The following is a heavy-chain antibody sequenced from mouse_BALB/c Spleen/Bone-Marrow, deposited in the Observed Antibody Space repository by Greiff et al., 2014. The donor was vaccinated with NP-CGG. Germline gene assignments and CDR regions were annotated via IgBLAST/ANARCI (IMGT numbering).Heavy chain of an antibody. V-gene: IGHV1-7*01. Sequence: QVQLQQSGAELAKPGASVKMSCKASGYTFTSYWMHWAKQRPGQGLEWIGYINPSTGYTEYNQKFKDKATLTADKSSSTAYMQLSSLTSEDSAVYYCARDYRYDGFAYWGQGTLVTVSA. J-gene: IGHJ3*01. CDR1: GYTFTSYW. D-gene: IGHD2-14*01. CDR3: ARDYRYDGFAY. CDR2: INPSTGYT.